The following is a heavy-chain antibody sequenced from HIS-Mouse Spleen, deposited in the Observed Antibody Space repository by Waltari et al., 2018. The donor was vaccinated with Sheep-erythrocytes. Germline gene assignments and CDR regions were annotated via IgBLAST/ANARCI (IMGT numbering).Heavy chain of an antibody. Sequence: QVQLVQFGAEVKKPGASVTVSCKASGYTFTGYSMPGVRRAPGQGLEWMGWINPNSGGTNYAQKFQGRVTMTRDTSISTAYMELSRLRSDDTAVYYCARGYCSSTSCYGYFQHWGQGTLVTVSS. V-gene: IGHV1-2*02. CDR3: ARGYCSSTSCYGYFQH. CDR1: GYTFTGYS. J-gene: IGHJ1*01. D-gene: IGHD2-2*01. CDR2: INPNSGGT.